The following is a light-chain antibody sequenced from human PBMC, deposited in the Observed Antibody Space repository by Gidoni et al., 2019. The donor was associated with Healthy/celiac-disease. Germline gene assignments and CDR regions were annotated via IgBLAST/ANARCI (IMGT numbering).Light chain of an antibody. Sequence: SYELTQPPSVSVSPGQTARITYSGDALPKQYAYWYQQKPGQAPVLVIYKDSERPSGIPDRFSGSSTGTTVTLTISGVQAEDEDDYYCQSADSSGTYVFGTGTKVTVL. CDR1: ALPKQY. CDR3: QSADSSGTYV. J-gene: IGLJ1*01. V-gene: IGLV3-25*03. CDR2: KDS.